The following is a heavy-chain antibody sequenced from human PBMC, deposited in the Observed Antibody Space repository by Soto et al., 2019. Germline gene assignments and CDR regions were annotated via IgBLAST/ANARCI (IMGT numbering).Heavy chain of an antibody. J-gene: IGHJ4*02. Sequence: QVQLQESGPGLVKASETLSLTCTVSGGAISPYYWSWIRQPPGKGLEWIGYIYYSGSTNYNPSLKSRVTMSVDTSKNQFSLRLSSVTAADTAVYYCARGLRYFDWTFDYWGLGTLVTVSS. CDR3: ARGLRYFDWTFDY. CDR1: GGAISPYY. CDR2: IYYSGST. D-gene: IGHD3-9*01. V-gene: IGHV4-59*08.